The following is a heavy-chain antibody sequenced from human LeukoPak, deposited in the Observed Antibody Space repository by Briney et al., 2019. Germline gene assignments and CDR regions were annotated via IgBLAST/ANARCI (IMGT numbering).Heavy chain of an antibody. CDR2: INTNTGNP. D-gene: IGHD3-16*02. CDR3: ARDISAPYDYVWGSYRYGFDY. CDR1: GYTFTSYA. Sequence: ASVKVSCKASGYTFTSYAMNWVRQAPGQGLGWMGWINTNTGNPTYAQGFTGRFVFSLDTSVSTAYLQISSLKAEDTAVYYCARDISAPYDYVWGSYRYGFDYWGQGTLVTVSS. J-gene: IGHJ4*02. V-gene: IGHV7-4-1*02.